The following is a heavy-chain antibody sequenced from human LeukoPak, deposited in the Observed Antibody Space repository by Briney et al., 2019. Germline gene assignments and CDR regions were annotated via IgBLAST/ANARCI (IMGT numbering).Heavy chain of an antibody. CDR2: IYYSGST. V-gene: IGHV4-59*01. D-gene: IGHD2-21*01. Sequence: SETLSLTCTVSGGSISSYYWSWIRQPPGKGLEWIGYIYYSGSTNYNPSLKSRVTISVDTSKNQFSLKLGSVTAADTAVYYCARGGEDYYYYYMDVWGKGTTVTVSS. CDR1: GGSISSYY. CDR3: ARGGEDYYYYYMDV. J-gene: IGHJ6*03.